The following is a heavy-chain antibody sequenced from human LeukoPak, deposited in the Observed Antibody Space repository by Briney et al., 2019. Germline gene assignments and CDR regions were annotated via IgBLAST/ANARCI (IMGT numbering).Heavy chain of an antibody. CDR2: ISAYNGNT. V-gene: IGHV1-18*01. D-gene: IGHD3-3*01. Sequence: ASVKVSCKASGYTFTNYGISLVRRAPGQGLEWMGWISAYNGNTNYAQKLQGRVTMTTDTSTSTAYMELRSLRSDDTAVYYGARNQKGTIFGVFGNGANYYFDYWGEGTLVTVSS. CDR1: GYTFTNYG. CDR3: ARNQKGTIFGVFGNGANYYFDY. J-gene: IGHJ4*02.